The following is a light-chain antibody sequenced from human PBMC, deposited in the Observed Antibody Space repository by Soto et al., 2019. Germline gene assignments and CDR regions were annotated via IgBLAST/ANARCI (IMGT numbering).Light chain of an antibody. CDR1: SSDLSTYNY. CDR3: TSYTSGSTDVV. V-gene: IGLV2-14*01. Sequence: QSVLTQPASVSGSPGQSITISCTGTSSDLSTYNYVSWYQQHPGKAPKLMIYDVSFRPSGVSNRFSGSKSVNTASLTISGLRAEDEADYYYTSYTSGSTDVVFGGGTKLTVL. J-gene: IGLJ2*01. CDR2: DVS.